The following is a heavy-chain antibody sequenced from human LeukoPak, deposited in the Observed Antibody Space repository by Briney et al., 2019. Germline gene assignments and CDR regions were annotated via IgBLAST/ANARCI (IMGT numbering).Heavy chain of an antibody. J-gene: IGHJ4*02. V-gene: IGHV3-30*02. D-gene: IGHD1-1*01. Sequence: GGSLRLSCAASGFTFSSYWMHWVRQAPGKGLAWVAFLGHEGTNKYYAESVKGRFTISRDDSKNTLFLQMDSLRPEDTAVYYCAKDGHWTFDYWGQGTLVTVSS. CDR2: LGHEGTNK. CDR1: GFTFSSYW. CDR3: AKDGHWTFDY.